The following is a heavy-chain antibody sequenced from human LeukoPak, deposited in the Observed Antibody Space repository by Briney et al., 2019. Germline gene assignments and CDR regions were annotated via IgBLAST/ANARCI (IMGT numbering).Heavy chain of an antibody. D-gene: IGHD3-3*01. CDR2: INPNSGGT. CDR3: ARDCEGITIFGVVIYYYGMDV. Sequence: ASVKVSCKASGYTFTSYYMHWVRQAPGQGLEWMGWINPNSGGTNYAQKFQGRVTMTRDTSISTAYMELSRLRSDDTAVYYCARDCEGITIFGVVIYYYGMDVWGQGTTVTVSS. J-gene: IGHJ6*02. CDR1: GYTFTSYY. V-gene: IGHV1-2*02.